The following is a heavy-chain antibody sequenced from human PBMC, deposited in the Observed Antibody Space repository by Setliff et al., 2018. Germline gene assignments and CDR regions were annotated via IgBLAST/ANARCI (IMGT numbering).Heavy chain of an antibody. CDR3: SRLVRYCTTTSCQGASGAEF. J-gene: IGHJ4*02. CDR2: INPNSAGT. D-gene: IGHD2-2*01. CDR1: GYTFAGYY. V-gene: IGHV1-2*02. Sequence: ASVKVSCKASGYTFAGYYMHWVRQAPGQGLEWMGWINPNSAGTNYAQKFQGRVTMAWDASITTAYLELRSLTSDDTAVYYCSRLVRYCTTTSCQGASGAEFWGQGTLVTVSS.